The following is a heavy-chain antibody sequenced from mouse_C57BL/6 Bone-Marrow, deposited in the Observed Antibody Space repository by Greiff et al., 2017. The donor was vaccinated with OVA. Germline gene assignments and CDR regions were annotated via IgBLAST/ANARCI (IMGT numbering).Heavy chain of an antibody. V-gene: IGHV1-55*01. CDR3: ARRYYGSSWYFGV. J-gene: IGHJ1*03. D-gene: IGHD1-1*01. CDR2: IYPGSGST. CDR1: GYTFTSYW. Sequence: QVQLQQPGAELVKPGASVKMSCKASGYTFTSYWITWVKQRPGQGLEWIGDIYPGSGSTNYNEKFTSKATLTVDTSSSTAYMQLSSLTSEDSAVYYCARRYYGSSWYFGVWGTGTTVTVSS.